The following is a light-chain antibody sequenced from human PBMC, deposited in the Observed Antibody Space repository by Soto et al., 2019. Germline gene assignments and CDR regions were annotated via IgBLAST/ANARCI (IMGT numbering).Light chain of an antibody. CDR3: QEYYSTPTWT. CDR2: AAS. Sequence: DIQMTQSPSSLSASVGDRVTITCRASQSISNSLNWYRQNPGKVPELLIYAASTLQDGVPSRFSGSGCGTDFAPTISSLQPEDYATYYCQEYYSTPTWTFGQGTKVDIK. CDR1: QSISNS. V-gene: IGKV1-39*01. J-gene: IGKJ1*01.